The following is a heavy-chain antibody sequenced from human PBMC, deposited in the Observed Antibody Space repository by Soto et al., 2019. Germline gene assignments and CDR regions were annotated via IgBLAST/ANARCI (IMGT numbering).Heavy chain of an antibody. CDR3: ARRLSSRAAQYYYYYYGMDV. CDR2: IDPSDSYT. V-gene: IGHV5-10-1*01. D-gene: IGHD6-25*01. CDR1: GYSFSSYW. Sequence: PGESLKISCKGSGYSFSSYWISWVRQMPGKGLEWMGRIDPSDSYTNYSPSFQGHVTISADKSIGTAYLQWSSLKASDTAMYYCARRLSSRAAQYYYYYYGMDVWGQGTTVSVSS. J-gene: IGHJ6*02.